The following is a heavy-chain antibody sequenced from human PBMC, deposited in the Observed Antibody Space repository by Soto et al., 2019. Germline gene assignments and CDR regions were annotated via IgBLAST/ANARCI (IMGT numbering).Heavy chain of an antibody. Sequence: DVQLLESGGDLVQWGGSLRLSCAASGFTFSSDAMSWVRQAPGEGLEWVSGISGSGSHSYYADSVKGRFTISRDNSKDMLFLQMNSVTAEDTAVYYCATESGQLLVLTDWGQGTLVAVSS. CDR3: ATESGQLLVLTD. J-gene: IGHJ4*02. V-gene: IGHV3-23*01. CDR2: ISGSGSHS. CDR1: GFTFSSDA. D-gene: IGHD7-27*01.